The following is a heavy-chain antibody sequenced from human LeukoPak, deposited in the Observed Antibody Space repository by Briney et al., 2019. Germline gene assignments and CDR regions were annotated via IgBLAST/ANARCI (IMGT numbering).Heavy chain of an antibody. J-gene: IGHJ4*02. Sequence: GGSLRLSCAASGFSFSSYWMTWVRQVPGKGLEWVANIKPDGSGKHYVDSVKGQFTISRDNAKSSLYLQMDSLRVEDTAVYYCSSQPAVIDLDFWGQGALVTVSS. V-gene: IGHV3-7*01. CDR1: GFSFSSYW. CDR3: SSQPAVIDLDF. CDR2: IKPDGSGK. D-gene: IGHD2/OR15-2a*01.